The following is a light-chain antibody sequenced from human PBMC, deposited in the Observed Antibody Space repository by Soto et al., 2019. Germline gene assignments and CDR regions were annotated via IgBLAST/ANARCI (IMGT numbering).Light chain of an antibody. CDR1: QNIREY. CDR2: AAS. V-gene: IGKV1-39*01. CDR3: QESYTTPWT. J-gene: IGKJ1*01. Sequence: DIQMTQSPSSLSASVGDRVTITCRASQNIREYLNWYQQKPGSAPQLLISAASTLQSGVPLRFSGSGSGTDLTLTISNLQPEDVGSYICQESYTTPWTFGRGTNLEI.